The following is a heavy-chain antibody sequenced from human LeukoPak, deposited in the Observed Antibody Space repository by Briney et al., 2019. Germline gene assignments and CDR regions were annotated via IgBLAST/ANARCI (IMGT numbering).Heavy chain of an antibody. CDR2: IYYSGST. CDR3: ARDGSVGSYYYYMDV. V-gene: IGHV4-59*01. D-gene: IGHD1-26*01. CDR1: GGSISSYY. J-gene: IGHJ6*03. Sequence: PSETLSLTCTVSGGSISSYYWSWIRQPPGKGLEWIGYIYYSGSTNYNPSLKSRVTISVDTSKNRFSLKLSSVTAADTAVYYCARDGSVGSYYYYMDVWGKGTTVTVSS.